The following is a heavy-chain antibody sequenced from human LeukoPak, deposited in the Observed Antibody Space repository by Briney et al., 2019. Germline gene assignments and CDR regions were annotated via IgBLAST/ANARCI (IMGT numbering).Heavy chain of an antibody. CDR3: ARDRWGHLVTMVRGVINYYGMDV. D-gene: IGHD3-10*01. CDR2: IYSGGST. Sequence: GGSLRLSCAASGFTVSINYMSWVRQAPGKGLEWVSVIYSGGSTYYADSVKGRFTISRDNSKNTLYLQMNSLRAEDTAVYYCARDRWGHLVTMVRGVINYYGMDVWGQGTTVTVSS. J-gene: IGHJ6*02. CDR1: GFTVSINY. V-gene: IGHV3-66*01.